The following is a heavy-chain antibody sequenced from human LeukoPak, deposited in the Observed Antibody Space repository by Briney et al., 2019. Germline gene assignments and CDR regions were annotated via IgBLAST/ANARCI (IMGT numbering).Heavy chain of an antibody. CDR2: ISSSSPI. J-gene: IGHJ4*02. Sequence: GGSLRLSCAASGFTFSDYSMNWVRQAPGKGLEWVSYISSSSPIYYADSVKGRFTISRDNAKNSLYLQMNSLRDEDTAVYYCARYSSAYSSYYFDYWGQGTLVTVSS. V-gene: IGHV3-48*02. CDR3: ARYSSAYSSYYFDY. D-gene: IGHD3-22*01. CDR1: GFTFSDYS.